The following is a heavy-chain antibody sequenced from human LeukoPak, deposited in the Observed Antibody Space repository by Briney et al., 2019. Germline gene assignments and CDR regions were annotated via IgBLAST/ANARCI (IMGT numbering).Heavy chain of an antibody. V-gene: IGHV3-7*01. CDR3: AREWQGGIAAAGTRIEGDY. J-gene: IGHJ4*02. CDR1: GFTFSSYA. CDR2: IKQDGSEK. D-gene: IGHD6-13*01. Sequence: GGSLRLSCAASGFTFSSYAMSWVRQAPGKGLEWVANIKQDGSEKNYVDSVKGRFTISRDNAENSLFLQMNSLRVEDTAVYYYAREWQGGIAAAGTRIEGDYWGQGTLVAVSS.